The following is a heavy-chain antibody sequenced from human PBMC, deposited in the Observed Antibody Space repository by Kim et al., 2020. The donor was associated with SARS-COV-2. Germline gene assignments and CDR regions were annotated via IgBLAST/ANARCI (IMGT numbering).Heavy chain of an antibody. CDR3: ARPPPPQPKIAAAGPNWYFDL. Sequence: GESLKISCKGSGYSFTSYWIGWVRQMPGKGLEWMGIIYPGDSDTRYSPSFQGQVTISADKSISTAYLQWSSLKASDTAMYYCARPPPPQPKIAAAGPNWYFDLWGRGTLVTVSS. CDR2: IYPGDSDT. CDR1: GYSFTSYW. D-gene: IGHD6-13*01. V-gene: IGHV5-51*01. J-gene: IGHJ2*01.